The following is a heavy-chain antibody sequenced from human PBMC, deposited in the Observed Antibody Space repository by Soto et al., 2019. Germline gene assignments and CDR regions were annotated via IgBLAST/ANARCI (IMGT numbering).Heavy chain of an antibody. Sequence: QVQLVQSGAEVKKPGASVKVSCKTSGYTFTSYDINWVRQATGQKLEWMGWMNPNSGDTDYAQKFQGRVTMTRNTSRGTGYMDLTSLQSEDTAVYYCAMGLSRLIMISEPDEGSLWLDPWGQGTLVSVSS. CDR1: GYTFTSYD. D-gene: IGHD3-16*01. J-gene: IGHJ5*02. CDR2: MNPNSGDT. CDR3: AMGLSRLIMISEPDEGSLWLDP. V-gene: IGHV1-8*01.